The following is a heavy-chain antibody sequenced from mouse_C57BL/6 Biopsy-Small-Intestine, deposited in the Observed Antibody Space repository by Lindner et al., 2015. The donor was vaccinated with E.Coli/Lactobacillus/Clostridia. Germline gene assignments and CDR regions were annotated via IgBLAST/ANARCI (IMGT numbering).Heavy chain of an antibody. D-gene: IGHD3-3*01. Sequence: VQLQESGPELVKPGASVQISCKASGYAFSSSWMNWVKQRPGKGLEWIGRIYPGDGDPVYNVKFKGKATLTADISSGTAYMQLSSLTSEDSAVYFCARGTRGDYWGQGTTLTVSS. CDR2: IYPGDGDP. CDR1: GYAFSSSW. V-gene: IGHV1-82*01. CDR3: ARGTRGDY. J-gene: IGHJ2*01.